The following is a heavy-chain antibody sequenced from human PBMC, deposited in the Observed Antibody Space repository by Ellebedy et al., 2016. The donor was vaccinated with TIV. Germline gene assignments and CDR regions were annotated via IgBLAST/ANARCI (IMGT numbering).Heavy chain of an antibody. CDR2: ITGTSDTM. D-gene: IGHD2-8*01. CDR1: GFTFSSYP. V-gene: IGHV3-48*04. J-gene: IGHJ6*02. CDR3: ARLIVPLINLWGGMDV. Sequence: GESLKISXAASGFTFSSYPMTWVRQAPGKGLEWISYITGTSDTMLYADSVKGRFTISRDNAKNSLYLQMNSLRAEDTAVYYCARLIVPLINLWGGMDVWGQGTTVTVSS.